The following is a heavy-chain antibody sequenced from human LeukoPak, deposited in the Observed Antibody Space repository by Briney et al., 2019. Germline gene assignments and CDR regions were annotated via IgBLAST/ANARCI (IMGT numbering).Heavy chain of an antibody. J-gene: IGHJ4*02. V-gene: IGHV4-59*01. D-gene: IGHD3-22*01. Sequence: SETLSLTCTVSGGSISSYYWSWIRQPPGKGLEWIGYIYYSGSTNYNPSLKSRVTISIHTSKKQFSLKLTSVTAADTALYYCARTRDDTSGYLSIDYWGQGTLVTVSS. CDR3: ARTRDDTSGYLSIDY. CDR1: GGSISSYY. CDR2: IYYSGST.